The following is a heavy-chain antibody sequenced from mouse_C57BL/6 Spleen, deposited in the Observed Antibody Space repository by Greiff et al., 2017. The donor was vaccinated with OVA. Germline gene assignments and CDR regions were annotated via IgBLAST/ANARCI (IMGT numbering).Heavy chain of an antibody. CDR3: ARGWLLGAMDY. CDR1: GYTFTSYW. J-gene: IGHJ4*01. Sequence: VQLQQPGAELVRPGSSVKLSCKASGYTFTSYWMHWVKQRPIQGLEWIGNIDPSDSETHYNQKFKDKATLTVDKSSSTAYMQLSSLTSEDSAVYYCARGWLLGAMDYWGRGTSVTVSS. V-gene: IGHV1-52*01. CDR2: IDPSDSET. D-gene: IGHD2-3*01.